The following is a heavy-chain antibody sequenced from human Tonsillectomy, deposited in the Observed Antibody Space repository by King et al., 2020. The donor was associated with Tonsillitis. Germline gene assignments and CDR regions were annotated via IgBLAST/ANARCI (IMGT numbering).Heavy chain of an antibody. V-gene: IGHV3-30*18. J-gene: IGHJ3*02. D-gene: IGHD5-18*01. CDR2: ISFDGSDK. CDR1: GFTFSTYD. Sequence: VQLVESGGGVVQPGRSLRLSCAASGFTFSTYDMHWVRQAPGNGLEWVAVISFDGSDKYYADSVKGRFTISRDISKNTLYLQMNSLRPEDTGVYYCAKVEYTYVPCAFYIWGQGTMVSVSS. CDR3: AKVEYTYVPCAFYI.